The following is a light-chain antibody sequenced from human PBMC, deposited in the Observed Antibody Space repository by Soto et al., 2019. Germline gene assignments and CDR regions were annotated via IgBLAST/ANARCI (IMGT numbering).Light chain of an antibody. CDR2: DAS. J-gene: IGKJ1*01. V-gene: IGKV1-39*01. CDR1: QTIRYS. Sequence: DIQMTQSPSSLSASVGDRVTITCRASQTIRYSLNWYQQKPGKAPKVLTYDASTLQSGVPPRFSGSGSGTDFALTISSLQPEDFATYYCHQSAGSRTWTFGQGTRVEAK. CDR3: HQSAGSRTWT.